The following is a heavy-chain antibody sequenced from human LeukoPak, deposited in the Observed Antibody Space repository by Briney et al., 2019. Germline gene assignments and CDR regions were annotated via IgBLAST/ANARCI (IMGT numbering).Heavy chain of an antibody. Sequence: GGSLRLSCVGSGFTFSSYEMNWVRQAPGKGLEWVAVISYDGSNKYYADSVKGRFTISRDNSKNTLYLQMNSLRAEDTAVYYCAKEGGAGWYPYFDYWGQGTLVTVSS. J-gene: IGHJ4*02. D-gene: IGHD6-19*01. CDR2: ISYDGSNK. CDR3: AKEGGAGWYPYFDY. CDR1: GFTFSSYE. V-gene: IGHV3-30*18.